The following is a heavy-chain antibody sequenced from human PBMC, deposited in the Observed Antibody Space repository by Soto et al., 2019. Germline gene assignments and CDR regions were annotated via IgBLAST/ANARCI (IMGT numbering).Heavy chain of an antibody. CDR2: IGPFEAHAP. Sequence: EVHLLESGGDLVHPGGTLILSCVGSGYPFGDYAMRWVRQAPGKGLEWVSAIGPFEAHAPAYAASVKGRFTISTDNSRNILFLQMTNLRGGDTGVSYCARDAIPHHGRDDAFALWGKGTVVTVSS. CDR1: GYPFGDYA. CDR3: ARDAIPHHGRDDAFAL. J-gene: IGHJ3*01. D-gene: IGHD2-8*01. V-gene: IGHV3-23*01.